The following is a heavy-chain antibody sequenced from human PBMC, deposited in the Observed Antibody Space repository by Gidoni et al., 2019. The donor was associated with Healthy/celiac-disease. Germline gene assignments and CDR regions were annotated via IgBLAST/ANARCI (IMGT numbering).Heavy chain of an antibody. CDR1: GFTFSSYA. CDR3: AKDRDPTDFWSGYYLSWFDP. J-gene: IGHJ5*02. CDR2: ISGSGGST. D-gene: IGHD3-3*01. Sequence: EVQLLESGGGLVQPGGSLRLSCAASGFTFSSYALSWVRQAPGKGLGWVSAISGSGGSTYYADSVKGRFTISRDNSKNTLYLQMNSLRAEDTAVYYCAKDRDPTDFWSGYYLSWFDPWGQGTLVTVSS. V-gene: IGHV3-23*01.